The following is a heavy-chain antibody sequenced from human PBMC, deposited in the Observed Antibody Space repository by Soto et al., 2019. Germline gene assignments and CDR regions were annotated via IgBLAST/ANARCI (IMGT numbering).Heavy chain of an antibody. CDR2: ISYDGSNK. V-gene: IGHV3-30*03. CDR1: GFTFSSYG. J-gene: IGHJ6*02. Sequence: GGSLRLSCAASGFTFSSYGMHWVRQAPGKGLEWVAVISYDGSNKYYADSVKGRFTISRDNSKNTLYLQMNSLRAEDTAVYYCAREGYYYDSSGYYYYGMDVWGQGTTVTVSS. D-gene: IGHD3-22*01. CDR3: AREGYYYDSSGYYYYGMDV.